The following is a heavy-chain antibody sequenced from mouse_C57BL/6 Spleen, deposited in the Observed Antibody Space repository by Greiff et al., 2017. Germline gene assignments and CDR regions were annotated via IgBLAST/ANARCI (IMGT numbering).Heavy chain of an antibody. CDR1: GYTFTDYY. J-gene: IGHJ2*01. CDR2: INPYNGGT. V-gene: IGHV1-19*01. D-gene: IGHD2-2*01. CDR3: ARDGTLVFDY. Sequence: EVQLQQSGPVLVKPGASVKMSCKASGYTFTDYYMNWVKQSHGKSLEWIGVINPYNGGTSYNQKFKGKATLTVDKSSSTAYMELNSLTSEDSAVYYCARDGTLVFDYWGQGTTLTVSS.